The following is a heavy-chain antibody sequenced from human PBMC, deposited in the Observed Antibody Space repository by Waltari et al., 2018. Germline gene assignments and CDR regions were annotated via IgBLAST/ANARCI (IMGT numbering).Heavy chain of an antibody. CDR3: ARVDKGHFDY. D-gene: IGHD3-9*01. V-gene: IGHV4-39*01. J-gene: IGHJ4*02. CDR2: IYYSGST. CDR1: GGSISSSSYY. Sequence: QLQLQESGPGLVKPSETLSLTCTVSGGSISSSSYYWGWIRQPPGKGLEWIGSIYYSGSTYYNPSLKSPVTISVDTSKNQFSLKLSSVTAADTAVYYCARVDKGHFDYWGQGTLVTVSS.